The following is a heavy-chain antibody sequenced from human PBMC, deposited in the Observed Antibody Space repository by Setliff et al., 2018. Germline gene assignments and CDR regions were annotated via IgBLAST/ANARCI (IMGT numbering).Heavy chain of an antibody. Sequence: SETLSLTCSVSGGSISSGSDYWTWIRQPAGKGLEWIGHIYSSGSTNFNPSLKSRVTMSMDTSKNQFSLKLSSVTAADTAIYYCARGKLRLGQLSLFYGFDIWGQGTMVTVSS. D-gene: IGHD3-16*02. J-gene: IGHJ3*02. CDR2: IYSSGST. CDR3: ARGKLRLGQLSLFYGFDI. CDR1: GGSISSGSDY. V-gene: IGHV4-61*09.